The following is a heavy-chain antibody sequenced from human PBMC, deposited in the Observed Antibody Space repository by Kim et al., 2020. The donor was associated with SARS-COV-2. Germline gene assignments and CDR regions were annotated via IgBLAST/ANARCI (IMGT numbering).Heavy chain of an antibody. J-gene: IGHJ4*02. V-gene: IGHV6-1*01. CDR3: ARSLIAVVGYFDY. D-gene: IGHD6-19*01. Sequence: YAVSVKSRITINPDTSKNPFSLQLNSVTPEDTAVYYCARSLIAVVGYFDYWGQGTLVTVSS.